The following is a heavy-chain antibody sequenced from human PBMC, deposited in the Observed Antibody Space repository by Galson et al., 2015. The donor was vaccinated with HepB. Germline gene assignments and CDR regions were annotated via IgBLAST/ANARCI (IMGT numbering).Heavy chain of an antibody. Sequence: SLRLSCAASGFIVSSNYMSWVHQAPGRELDWVSIIYPDGGAYYSTSVQGRFTISRDTSKNMLYLQMNYLSAEDTAVYYCARAWIFNLAASWGQGTLVTVSS. CDR2: IYPDGGA. D-gene: IGHD3-3*01. CDR3: ARAWIFNLAAS. V-gene: IGHV3-53*01. J-gene: IGHJ5*02. CDR1: GFIVSSNY.